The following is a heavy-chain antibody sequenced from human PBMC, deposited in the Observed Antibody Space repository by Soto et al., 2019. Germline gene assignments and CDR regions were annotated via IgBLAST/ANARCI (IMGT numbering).Heavy chain of an antibody. Sequence: ASVKVSCKTSGYTFSNYGITWVRQAPGQPLEWLGWISLYSDGTNYAQKFQGRVSMTADTSTTTAYMELRSLRSDDTAVYYCARVVPGAEAWFGPWGQGTLVTVSS. CDR3: ARVVPGAEAWFGP. CDR2: ISLYSDGT. D-gene: IGHD2-2*01. V-gene: IGHV1-18*01. CDR1: GYTFSNYG. J-gene: IGHJ5*02.